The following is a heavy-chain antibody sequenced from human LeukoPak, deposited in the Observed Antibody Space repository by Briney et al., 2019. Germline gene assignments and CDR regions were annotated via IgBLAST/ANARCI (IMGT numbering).Heavy chain of an antibody. CDR2: ISSSSSYI. CDR3: ARDQSFHRSEAAVDY. Sequence: GGSLRLSCAASRFTFSSYSMNWVRQAPGKGLEWVSSISSSSSYIYYADSVKGRFTISRDNAKNSLYLQMNSLRAEDTAVYYCARDQSFHRSEAAVDYWGQGTLVTVSS. CDR1: RFTFSSYS. V-gene: IGHV3-21*01. D-gene: IGHD2-15*01. J-gene: IGHJ4*02.